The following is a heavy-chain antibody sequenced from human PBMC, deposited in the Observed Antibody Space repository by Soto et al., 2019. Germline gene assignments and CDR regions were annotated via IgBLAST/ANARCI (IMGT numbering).Heavy chain of an antibody. D-gene: IGHD4-17*01. CDR2: IYYSGST. CDR3: ARVVGDYGDYVFLFDY. Sequence: PSETLSLTCTVSGGSISSYYWSWIRQPPGKGLEWIGYIYYSGSTNYNPSLKSRVTISVDTSKNQFSLKLSSVTAADTAVYYCARVVGDYGDYVFLFDYWGQGTLVTVSS. J-gene: IGHJ4*02. V-gene: IGHV4-59*01. CDR1: GGSISSYY.